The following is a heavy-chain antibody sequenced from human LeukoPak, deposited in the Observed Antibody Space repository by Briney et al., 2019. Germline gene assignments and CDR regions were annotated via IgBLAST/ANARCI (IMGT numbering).Heavy chain of an antibody. CDR3: ARWDAYCTGGSCYFGGFAFDI. CDR2: INTDGSST. Sequence: GGSLRLSCAASGFIFSSHCMHWVRQAPGKGLIWISRINTDGSSTTYADSVKGRFTVSRDNAKNTLYLQMNSLRAEDTAVYYCARWDAYCTGGSCYFGGFAFDIWGQGTVVTVSS. J-gene: IGHJ3*02. D-gene: IGHD2-15*01. CDR1: GFIFSSHC. V-gene: IGHV3-74*01.